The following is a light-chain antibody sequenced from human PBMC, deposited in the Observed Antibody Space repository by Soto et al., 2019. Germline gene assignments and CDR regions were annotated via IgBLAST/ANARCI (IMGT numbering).Light chain of an antibody. CDR3: CSYAGSSTYV. J-gene: IGLJ1*01. V-gene: IGLV2-23*01. CDR2: EGS. Sequence: QSVLTQPASVSGSPGQSITISCTGTSSDVGSYNLVSWYQQHPGKAPKLMIYEGSKRPSGVSNRFSGSKFGNTAFLTIAGLQAEDVADYYCCSYAGSSTYVFGTGTKVTVL. CDR1: SSDVGSYNL.